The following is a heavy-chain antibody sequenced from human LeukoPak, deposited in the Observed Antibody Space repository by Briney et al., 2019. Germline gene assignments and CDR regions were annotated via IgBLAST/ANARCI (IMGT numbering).Heavy chain of an antibody. CDR3: AREGKPSSYYYGMDV. J-gene: IGHJ6*02. V-gene: IGHV3-66*02. Sequence: PGGSLRLSCAASGFTVSSNYMSWVRQAPGKGLEWVSVIYSGGSTYYADSVKGRFTISRDNSKNTLYLQMNSLRAEDTAVYYCAREGKPSSYYYGMDVWGQGTMVTVSS. CDR2: IYSGGST. CDR1: GFTVSSNY.